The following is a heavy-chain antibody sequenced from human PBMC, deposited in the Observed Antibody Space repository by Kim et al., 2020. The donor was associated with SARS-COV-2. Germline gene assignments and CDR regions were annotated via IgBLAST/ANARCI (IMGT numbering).Heavy chain of an antibody. CDR3: ARDWVLGGTYYDFWSGYYKADGGFDY. J-gene: IGHJ4*02. V-gene: IGHV3-33*01. CDR1: GFTFSSYG. CDR2: IWYDGSNK. D-gene: IGHD3-3*01. Sequence: GGSLRLSCAASGFTFSSYGMHWVRQAPGKGLEWVAVIWYDGSNKYYADSVKGRFTISRDNSKNTLYLQMNSLRAEDTAVYYCARDWVLGGTYYDFWSGYYKADGGFDYWGQGTLVTVSS.